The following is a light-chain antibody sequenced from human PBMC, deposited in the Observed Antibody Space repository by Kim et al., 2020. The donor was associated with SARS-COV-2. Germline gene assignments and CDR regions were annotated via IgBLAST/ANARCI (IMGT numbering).Light chain of an antibody. CDR2: AAS. V-gene: IGKV1-33*01. CDR3: QQYDNIPLT. CDR1: QDISHF. J-gene: IGKJ4*01. Sequence: DTQMTQSPSSLSASVGDTVTITCQASQDISHFLSWHQQKPGKAPNLLVYAASNLETGVPSRFSGSGSGTDFTFSISSLQPEDIGTYYCQQYDNIPLTFGGGTKVDIK.